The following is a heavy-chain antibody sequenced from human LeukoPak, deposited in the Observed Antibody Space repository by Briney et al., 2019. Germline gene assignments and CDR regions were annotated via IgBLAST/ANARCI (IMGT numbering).Heavy chain of an antibody. CDR1: GFTFSSYE. Sequence: PGGSLRLSCTASGFTFSSYEMNWVRQAPGKGLEWVSLISSSGTIIYYADSVKGRFTISRDNAKNSLYLQINSLRAEDTAVYYCARAMTSWGQGTLVTVSS. J-gene: IGHJ4*02. CDR2: ISSSGTII. V-gene: IGHV3-48*03. D-gene: IGHD4-11*01. CDR3: ARAMTS.